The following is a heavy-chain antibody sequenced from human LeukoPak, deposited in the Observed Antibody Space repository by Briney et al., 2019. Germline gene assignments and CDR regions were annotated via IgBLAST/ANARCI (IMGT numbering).Heavy chain of an antibody. CDR2: IRYDGSNK. V-gene: IGHV3-30*02. CDR1: GFTFSSYG. Sequence: PGGSLRLSCAASGFTFSSYGMHWVRQAPGKGLEWVAFIRYDGSNKYYADSVKGRFTISRDNSKNTLYLQMNSLRAEDTAVYYYAKDSSGYCSSTSCEAQYYFDYWGQGTLVTVSS. D-gene: IGHD2-2*01. CDR3: AKDSSGYCSSTSCEAQYYFDY. J-gene: IGHJ4*02.